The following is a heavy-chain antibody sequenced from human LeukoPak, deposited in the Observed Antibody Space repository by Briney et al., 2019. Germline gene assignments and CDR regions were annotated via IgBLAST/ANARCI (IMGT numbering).Heavy chain of an antibody. Sequence: ASVKVSCKASGYTFTGYYFHWVRQAPGQGLEWMGWINPNTAGTNYAQKFLGRVTLAWDSSISTAYMELNRLTSDDTAVYYCATSDGDYTAGYYYMGVWGKGTSVTVSS. V-gene: IGHV1-2*02. D-gene: IGHD4-17*01. CDR3: ATSDGDYTAGYYYMGV. J-gene: IGHJ6*03. CDR2: INPNTAGT. CDR1: GYTFTGYY.